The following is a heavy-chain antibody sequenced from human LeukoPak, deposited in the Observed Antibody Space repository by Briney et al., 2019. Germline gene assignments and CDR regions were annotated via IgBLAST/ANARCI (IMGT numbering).Heavy chain of an antibody. V-gene: IGHV1-69*13. J-gene: IGHJ4*02. D-gene: IGHD1-26*01. Sequence: ASVKVSCTASGGTFSSYAISWVRQAPGQGLEWMGGIIPIFGTANYAQKFQGRVTITADESTSTAYMELSSLRSEDTAVYYCARVHHGARFNDYWGQGTLDTVSS. CDR1: GGTFSSYA. CDR2: IIPIFGTA. CDR3: ARVHHGARFNDY.